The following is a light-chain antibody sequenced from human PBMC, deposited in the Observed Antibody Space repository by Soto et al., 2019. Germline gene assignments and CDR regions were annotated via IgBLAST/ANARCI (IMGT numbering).Light chain of an antibody. CDR3: QSYDSSLSAPV. CDR2: DDS. Sequence: QSVLTQPPSVSGAPGQRVTISCTGSSSNIGAGYDVHWYQQLPGTAPKLLIYDDSNRPSGVPDRISGSKSGTSASLAITGLQAEDEADYYCQSYDSSLSAPVFGGGTKVTVL. V-gene: IGLV1-40*01. J-gene: IGLJ2*01. CDR1: SSNIGAGYD.